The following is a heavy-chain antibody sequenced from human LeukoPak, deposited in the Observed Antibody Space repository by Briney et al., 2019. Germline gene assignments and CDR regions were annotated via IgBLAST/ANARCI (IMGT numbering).Heavy chain of an antibody. J-gene: IGHJ4*02. CDR1: GGSVSSGSYY. CDR2: IYYSGST. V-gene: IGHV4-61*01. D-gene: IGHD3-16*02. Sequence: PSETLSLTCTVSGGSVSSGSYYWSWIRQPPGKGLEWIGYIYYSGSTNYNPSLKSRVTISVDTSKNQFSLKLSSVTAADTAVYYCARGYYDDVWGSYRYTAPLYFDYWGQGTLVTVSS. CDR3: ARGYYDDVWGSYRYTAPLYFDY.